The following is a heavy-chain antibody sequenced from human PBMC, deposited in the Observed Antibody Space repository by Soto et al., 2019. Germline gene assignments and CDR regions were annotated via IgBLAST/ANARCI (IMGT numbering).Heavy chain of an antibody. CDR1: GFTFNTYG. V-gene: IGHV3-30*18. D-gene: IGHD2-2*02. J-gene: IGHJ4*02. CDR2: ISYDGSEK. Sequence: GGSLRLSCAASGFTFNTYGMHWVLQAPGKGLEWVAVISYDGSEKYYVDSVKGRFTISKDNSKNTLYLQTNSLRPEDTAVYYCAKSPNFYCSSPNCYKYYFDHWGQGTRVTVSS. CDR3: AKSPNFYCSSPNCYKYYFDH.